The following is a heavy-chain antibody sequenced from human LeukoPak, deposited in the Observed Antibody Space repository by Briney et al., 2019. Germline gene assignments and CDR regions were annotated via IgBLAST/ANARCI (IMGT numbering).Heavy chain of an antibody. CDR3: ARDGSSSGWYYFDY. CDR1: GFTFSSYS. CDR2: ISSSSSYM. J-gene: IGHJ4*02. Sequence: GGSLRLSCAASGFTFSSYSMNWVRQAPGKGLEWVSSISSSSSYMYYADSVRGRFTISRDNAKNSLYLQMNSLRAEDTAVYYCARDGSSSGWYYFDYWGQGTLVTVSS. D-gene: IGHD6-19*01. V-gene: IGHV3-21*01.